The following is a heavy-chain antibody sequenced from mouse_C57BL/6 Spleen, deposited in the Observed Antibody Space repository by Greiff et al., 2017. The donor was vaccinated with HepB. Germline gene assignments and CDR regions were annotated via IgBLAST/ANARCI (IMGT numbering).Heavy chain of an antibody. CDR3: ARPIVTTSGFAY. D-gene: IGHD2-5*01. J-gene: IGHJ3*01. CDR2: IHPNSGST. V-gene: IGHV1-64*01. Sequence: VQLKQPGAELVKPGASVKLSCKASGYTFTSYWMHWVKQRPGQGLEWIGMIHPNSGSTNYNEKFKSKATLTVDKSSSTAYMQLSSLTSEDSAVYYCARPIVTTSGFAYWGQGTLVTVSA. CDR1: GYTFTSYW.